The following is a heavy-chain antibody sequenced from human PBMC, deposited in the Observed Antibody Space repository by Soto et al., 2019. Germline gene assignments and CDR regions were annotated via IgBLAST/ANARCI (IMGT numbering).Heavy chain of an antibody. CDR2: MNPRNGDG. J-gene: IGHJ4*02. D-gene: IGHD4-17*01. V-gene: IGHV1-8*02. CDR3: ARVLYGDVLSEDF. Sequence: AAVKVSCKASGYNIIDYDITWVRQATGQGLDWMGWMNPRNGDGVYAQTFQDRLTMTADISASTMFLELSSLRSDDTAIYFCARVLYGDVLSEDFWGQGTLVTVSS. CDR1: GYNIIDYD.